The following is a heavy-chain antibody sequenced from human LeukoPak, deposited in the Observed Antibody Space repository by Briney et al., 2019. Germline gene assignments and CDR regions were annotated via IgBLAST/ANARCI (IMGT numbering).Heavy chain of an antibody. D-gene: IGHD3-16*02. CDR3: ARARLGGLSLYDY. Sequence: PGGSLRLSCAASGFTFSSYAMHWVRQAPGKGLEYVSAISSNGGSTYYANSVKGRFTISRDNSKNTLYLQMGSLRAEDMAVYYCARARLGGLSLYDYWGQGTLVTVSS. CDR1: GFTFSSYA. CDR2: ISSNGGST. J-gene: IGHJ4*02. V-gene: IGHV3-64*01.